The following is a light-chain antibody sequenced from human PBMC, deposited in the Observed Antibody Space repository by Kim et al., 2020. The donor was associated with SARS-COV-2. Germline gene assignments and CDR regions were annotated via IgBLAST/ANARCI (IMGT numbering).Light chain of an antibody. V-gene: IGKV1-5*03. CDR1: QSISHW. CDR2: KAS. CDR3: QQYDSFS. Sequence: DIQMTQSPFTLSASVGDRVTITCRASQSISHWLAWYQQKPGKAPKLLISKASSLESGVPSRFSGSGSGTEFTLTISSLQPEDFATYYCQQYDSFSFGQGTKLEI. J-gene: IGKJ2*01.